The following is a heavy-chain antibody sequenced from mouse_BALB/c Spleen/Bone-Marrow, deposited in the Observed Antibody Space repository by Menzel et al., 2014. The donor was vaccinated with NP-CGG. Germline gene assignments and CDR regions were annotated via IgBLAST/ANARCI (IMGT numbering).Heavy chain of an antibody. CDR3: ARSGYWCFDV. D-gene: IGHD3-1*01. J-gene: IGHJ1*01. Sequence: QVQLKQSGAELVKPGASVKLSCKASGYTFTSYWMHWVKQRPGQGLEWIGEINPSNGRTNYVEKFKSKATLSGDKSSSTVYMQLSSLPSEDSAVYYCARSGYWCFDVWGAGTTVTVSA. CDR1: GYTFTSYW. CDR2: INPSNGRT. V-gene: IGHV1S81*02.